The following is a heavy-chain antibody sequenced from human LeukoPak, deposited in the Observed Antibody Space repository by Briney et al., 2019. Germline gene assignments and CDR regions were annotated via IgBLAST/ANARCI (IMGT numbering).Heavy chain of an antibody. CDR2: ISGSGGST. CDR1: GFTFSSYA. D-gene: IGHD5-18*01. CDR3: AKEFQRGYSDGYQDY. Sequence: GGSLRLSCAASGFTFSSYAMSWVRQAPGKGLEWVSTISGSGGSTYYTDSVKGRFTISRDNSKNTLYLQMNSLRAEDTAVYYCAKEFQRGYSDGYQDYWGQGTLVTVSS. V-gene: IGHV3-23*01. J-gene: IGHJ4*02.